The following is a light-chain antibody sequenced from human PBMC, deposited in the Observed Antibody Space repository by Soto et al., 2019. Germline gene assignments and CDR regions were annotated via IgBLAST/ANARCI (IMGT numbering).Light chain of an antibody. V-gene: IGKV3-11*01. CDR3: QQRSNWPPIT. J-gene: IGKJ5*01. Sequence: EVALTQSPGTLSLSPGARATLSCRASQSVSSYLAWYQQKPGQAPRLLIYGASTRATGIPARFSGSGSGTDFTLTISSLEPEDFAVYYCQQRSNWPPITFGQGTRLEIK. CDR1: QSVSSY. CDR2: GAS.